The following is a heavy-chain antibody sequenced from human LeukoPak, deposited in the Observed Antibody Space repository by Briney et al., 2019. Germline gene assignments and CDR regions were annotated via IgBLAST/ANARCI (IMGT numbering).Heavy chain of an antibody. CDR1: GGSISSGSYY. Sequence: SQTLSLTCTVSGGSISSGSYYWSWIRQPAGKGQGWIGRIYTSGSTNYNPSLKSRVTISVDTSKNQFSLKLSSVTAADTAVYYCARDKSGSYSDAFDIWGQGTMVTVSS. V-gene: IGHV4-61*02. CDR2: IYTSGST. J-gene: IGHJ3*02. D-gene: IGHD1-26*01. CDR3: ARDKSGSYSDAFDI.